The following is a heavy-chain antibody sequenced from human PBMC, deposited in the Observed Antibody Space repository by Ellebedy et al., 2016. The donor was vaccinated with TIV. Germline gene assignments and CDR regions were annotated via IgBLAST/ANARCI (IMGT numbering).Heavy chain of an antibody. V-gene: IGHV3-33*01. CDR1: GFTFSSYG. Sequence: GGSLRLSXAAPGFTFSSYGMHWVRQAPGKGLEWVAIIWYDGSNKYYADSVKGRFTISRDNSKNTLYLQMNSLRAEDTAVYYCARAGYYYYDSSGYRDYYMDVWGKGTTVTVSS. CDR2: IWYDGSNK. CDR3: ARAGYYYYDSSGYRDYYMDV. D-gene: IGHD3-22*01. J-gene: IGHJ6*03.